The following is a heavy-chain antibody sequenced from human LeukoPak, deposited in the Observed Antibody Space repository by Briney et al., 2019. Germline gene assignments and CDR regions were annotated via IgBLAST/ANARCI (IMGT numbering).Heavy chain of an antibody. CDR3: AKGRGGNFRYYFDY. V-gene: IGHV3-9*01. D-gene: IGHD4-23*01. CDR1: GFTFDDYA. Sequence: PGGSLRLSCAASGFTFDDYAMHWVRQAPGKGLEWVSGISWNSGSIGYADSVKGRFTISRDNAKNSLYLQMNSLRAEDTALYYCAKGRGGNFRYYFDYWGQGTLVTVSS. J-gene: IGHJ4*02. CDR2: ISWNSGSI.